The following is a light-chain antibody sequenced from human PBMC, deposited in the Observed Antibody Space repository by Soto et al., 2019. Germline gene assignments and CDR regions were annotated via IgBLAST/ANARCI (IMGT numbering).Light chain of an antibody. CDR3: QSYDNSLSGWL. Sequence: QSVLTQPPSVSGAPGQRVTISCTGSSSNIGAGYDVHWYQQLPGTAPKLLIYANNNRPSGVPDRFSGSKSGTSASLVITGLQAEDGADYYCQSYDNSLSGWLFGGGTKLTVL. CDR1: SSNIGAGYD. J-gene: IGLJ2*01. V-gene: IGLV1-40*01. CDR2: ANN.